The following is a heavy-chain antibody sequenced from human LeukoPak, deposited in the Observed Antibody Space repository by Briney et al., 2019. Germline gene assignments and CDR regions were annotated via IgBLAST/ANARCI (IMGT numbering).Heavy chain of an antibody. CDR2: ISSSSSTI. Sequence: GGSLRLSCAASGFTFSSYSMNWVRQAPGKGPEWVSYISSSSSTIFYADSVKGRFTISRDSSKNTLYLEMNSLRAEDTAVYYCARGGSSGWYGMDVWGQGTTVTVSS. D-gene: IGHD6-19*01. J-gene: IGHJ6*02. V-gene: IGHV3-48*01. CDR1: GFTFSSYS. CDR3: ARGGSSGWYGMDV.